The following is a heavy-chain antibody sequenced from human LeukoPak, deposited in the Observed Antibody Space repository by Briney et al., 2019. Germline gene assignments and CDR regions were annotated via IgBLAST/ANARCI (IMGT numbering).Heavy chain of an antibody. J-gene: IGHJ4*02. CDR2: ISYDGSNK. D-gene: IGHD1-26*01. CDR1: GFTLSSYG. V-gene: IGHV3-30*03. Sequence: HPGRSLRLSCAASGFTLSSYGMHWVRQAPGKGLEWVAVISYDGSNKYYADSVKGRFTISRDNSKNTLYLQMNSLRAEDTAVYYCARESGSYTPFDYWGQGTLVTVSS. CDR3: ARESGSYTPFDY.